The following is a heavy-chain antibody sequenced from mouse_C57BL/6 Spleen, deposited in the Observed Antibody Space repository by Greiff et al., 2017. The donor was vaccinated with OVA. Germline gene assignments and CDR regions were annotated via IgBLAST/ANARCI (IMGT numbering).Heavy chain of an antibody. Sequence: EVKLMESEGGLVQPGSSMKLSCTASGFTFSDYYMAWVRQVPEKGLEWVANINYDGSSTYYLDSLKSRFIISRDNAKNILYLQMSSLKSEDTATYYCARDSAYYDYLDYWGQGTTLTVSS. CDR3: ARDSAYYDYLDY. J-gene: IGHJ2*01. CDR1: GFTFSDYY. V-gene: IGHV5-16*01. CDR2: INYDGSST. D-gene: IGHD2-4*01.